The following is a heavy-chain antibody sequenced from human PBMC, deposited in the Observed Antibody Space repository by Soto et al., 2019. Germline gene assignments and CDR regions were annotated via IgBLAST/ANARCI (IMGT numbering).Heavy chain of an antibody. CDR2: IIPIFGTA. Sequence: GASVKVSCKASGGTFSSYAISWVRQAPGQGLEWMGGIIPIFGTANYAQKFQGRVTITADKSTSTAYMELSSLRSEDTAVYYCARDQLELRSRLVYYYGMDVWGQGTTVTVSS. V-gene: IGHV1-69*06. J-gene: IGHJ6*02. CDR3: ARDQLELRSRLVYYYGMDV. D-gene: IGHD1-7*01. CDR1: GGTFSSYA.